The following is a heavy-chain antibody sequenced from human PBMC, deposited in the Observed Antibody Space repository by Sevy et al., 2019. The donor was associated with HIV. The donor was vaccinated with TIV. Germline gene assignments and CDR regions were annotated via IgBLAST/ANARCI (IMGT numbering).Heavy chain of an antibody. CDR2: IWYDGSNK. J-gene: IGHJ6*03. CDR3: AKEGITMVRGGIITNYYYTDV. D-gene: IGHD3-10*01. V-gene: IGHV3-33*06. Sequence: GGSLRLSCAASGFTFSSYGMHWVRQAPGKGLEWVAVIWYDGSNKYYADSVKGRFTISRDNSKNTLYLQMNSLRAEDTAVYYCAKEGITMVRGGIITNYYYTDVWGKGTTVTVSS. CDR1: GFTFSSYG.